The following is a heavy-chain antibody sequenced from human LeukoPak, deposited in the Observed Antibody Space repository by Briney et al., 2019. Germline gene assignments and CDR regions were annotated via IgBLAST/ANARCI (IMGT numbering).Heavy chain of an antibody. CDR3: ARRAAALDY. J-gene: IGHJ4*02. CDR1: GASISRYY. V-gene: IGHV4-59*08. D-gene: IGHD6-13*01. Sequence: PSETLSLTCSVSGASISRYYWSWIRQPPEKGLEWIGYFHYSGNTNCNPSLSSRITMSVDTSRNQFSLRLNSVTAADTAVYYCARRAAALDYWGQGTLVTVSS. CDR2: FHYSGNT.